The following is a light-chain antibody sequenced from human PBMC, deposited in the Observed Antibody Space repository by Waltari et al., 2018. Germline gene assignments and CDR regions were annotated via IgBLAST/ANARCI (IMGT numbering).Light chain of an antibody. Sequence: EIVLTQSPGTLSLSPGETATLSCRASQSVGRPLAWYQQKPGQAPRLLIYAASTRATGIPDRFSGSGSGTDFRLTISRVEPEDFAVYYCQHYVRLPVTFGQGTTVELK. CDR3: QHYVRLPVT. CDR1: QSVGRP. V-gene: IGKV3-20*01. CDR2: AAS. J-gene: IGKJ1*01.